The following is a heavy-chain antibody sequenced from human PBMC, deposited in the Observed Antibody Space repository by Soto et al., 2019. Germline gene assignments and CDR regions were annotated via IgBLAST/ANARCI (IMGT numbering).Heavy chain of an antibody. CDR1: GGSISSGDYY. V-gene: IGHV4-30-4*01. Sequence: SETLSLTCTVSGGSISSGDYYWSWIRQPPGKGLEWIGYIYYSGSTYYNPSLKSRVTISVDTSKNQFSLKLSSVTAADTAVYYCARGACSSTSCYVDYWGQGTLVTVSS. D-gene: IGHD2-2*01. CDR3: ARGACSSTSCYVDY. CDR2: IYYSGST. J-gene: IGHJ4*02.